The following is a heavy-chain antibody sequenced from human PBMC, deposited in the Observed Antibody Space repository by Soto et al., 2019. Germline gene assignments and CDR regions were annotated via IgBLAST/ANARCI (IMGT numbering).Heavy chain of an antibody. D-gene: IGHD2-21*02. CDR2: INVGNGNT. CDR3: ARGAGYCGGDCWNDYYYAMDV. J-gene: IGHJ6*02. V-gene: IGHV1-3*01. CDR1: GYIFTDYA. Sequence: QARLVQSGAEVKEPGAPVKVSCKASGYIFTDYAMHWVRQAPGQRLEWMGWINVGNGNTKYSQNFQARVTITRDTSASTAYMDLSSLRSEDTAVYYCARGAGYCGGDCWNDYYYAMDVWGQGTTVTVSS.